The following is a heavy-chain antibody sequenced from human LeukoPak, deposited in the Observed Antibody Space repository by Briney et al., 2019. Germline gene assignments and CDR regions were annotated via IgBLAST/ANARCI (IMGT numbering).Heavy chain of an antibody. J-gene: IGHJ6*02. CDR2: IYYSGST. V-gene: IGHV4-30-4*01. CDR3: ARKTEFCGGDCYYYYYGMDV. CDR1: GGSISSGDYY. D-gene: IGHD2-21*02. Sequence: PSETLSLTCTVSGGSISSGDYYWSWIRQPPGKGLEWIGYIYYSGSTYYNPSLKSRVTISVDTSKNQFSLKLSSVTAADTAVYYCARKTEFCGGDCYYYYYGMDVWGQGTTVTVSS.